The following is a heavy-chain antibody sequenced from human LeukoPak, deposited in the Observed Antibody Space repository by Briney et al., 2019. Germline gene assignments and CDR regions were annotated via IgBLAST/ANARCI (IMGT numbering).Heavy chain of an antibody. D-gene: IGHD3-10*01. CDR3: AREQMVRGVVSGSGRAPYYYYGMDV. V-gene: IGHV1-2*02. J-gene: IGHJ6*02. CDR1: GYTFTGYY. CDR2: INPNSGGT. Sequence: ASVKVSCKASGYTFTGYYMHWVRQAPGQGLEWMGWINPNSGGTNYAQKFQGRVTMTRDTSISTAYMELSRLRSDDTAVYYCAREQMVRGVVSGSGRAPYYYYGMDVWGQGTTVTVPS.